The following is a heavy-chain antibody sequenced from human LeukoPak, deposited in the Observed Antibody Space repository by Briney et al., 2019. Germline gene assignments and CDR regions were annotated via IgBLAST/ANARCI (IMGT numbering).Heavy chain of an antibody. CDR1: GYAFTSYD. V-gene: IGHV1-8*01. CDR2: MNPNSGNT. J-gene: IGHJ4*02. Sequence: ASVKVSCKXSGYAFTSYDINWVRQATGQGLERVGWMNPNSGNTGYAQKFQGRVTMTRNTSISTAYMELSSLRSEDTAVYYCARRHRGYSSSSPFGYWGQGTLVTVSS. CDR3: ARRHRGYSSSSPFGY. D-gene: IGHD6-13*01.